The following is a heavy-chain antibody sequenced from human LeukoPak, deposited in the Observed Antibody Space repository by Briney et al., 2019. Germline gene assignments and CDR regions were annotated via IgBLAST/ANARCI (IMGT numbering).Heavy chain of an antibody. V-gene: IGHV4-59*08. CDR3: ARVFMVRGVIAYDYYGMDV. D-gene: IGHD3-10*01. Sequence: PSETLSLTCTVSGGSISSYYWSWIRQPPGKGLEWIGYIYYSGSTNYNPSLKSRVTISVDTSKNQFSLKLSSVTAADTAVYYCARVFMVRGVIAYDYYGMDVWGQGTTVTVSS. J-gene: IGHJ6*02. CDR2: IYYSGST. CDR1: GGSISSYY.